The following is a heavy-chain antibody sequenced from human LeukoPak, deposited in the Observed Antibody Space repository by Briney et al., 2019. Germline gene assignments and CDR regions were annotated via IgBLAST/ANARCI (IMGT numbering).Heavy chain of an antibody. CDR2: ISYDGSKK. CDR1: GFTFSSYG. J-gene: IGHJ4*02. CDR3: AKDPYYDVLTGYYPPDY. V-gene: IGHV3-30*18. Sequence: PGGSLRLSCAASGFTFSSYGMHWVRQAPGKGLEWVAVISYDGSKKYYADSVKGRFTISRDNSKNTLSLQMNSLRAEDTAVYYCAKDPYYDVLTGYYPPDYWGRGTLVTVSS. D-gene: IGHD3-9*01.